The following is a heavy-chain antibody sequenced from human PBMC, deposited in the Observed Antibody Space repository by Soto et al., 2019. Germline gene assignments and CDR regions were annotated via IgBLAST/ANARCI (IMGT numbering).Heavy chain of an antibody. D-gene: IGHD2-15*01. Sequence: SETLSLTCTVSGGSIRNVYWSWIRQAPGNGLEWIGFIFHSGNAKYNPSLKSRVTISVDTSKNQFSLSLDSVTAADTAVYFCARAHAPTLPFDSWGQGTLVTVSS. J-gene: IGHJ4*01. CDR3: ARAHAPTLPFDS. V-gene: IGHV4-59*01. CDR2: IFHSGNA. CDR1: GGSIRNVY.